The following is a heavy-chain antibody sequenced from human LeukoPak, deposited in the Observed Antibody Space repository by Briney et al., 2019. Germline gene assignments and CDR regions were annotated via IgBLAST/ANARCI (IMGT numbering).Heavy chain of an antibody. V-gene: IGHV3-33*01. D-gene: IGHD3-10*01. CDR2: IWYDGSNK. Sequence: PGRSLRLSCAASGFTFSSYGMHWVRQAPGKGLEWVAVIWYDGSNKYYADSVKGRFTISKDNSKNTLYLQMNSLRAEDTAVNYCAGGQNYYGSGSYRWGQGTLVTVSS. CDR1: GFTFSSYG. J-gene: IGHJ5*02. CDR3: AGGQNYYGSGSYR.